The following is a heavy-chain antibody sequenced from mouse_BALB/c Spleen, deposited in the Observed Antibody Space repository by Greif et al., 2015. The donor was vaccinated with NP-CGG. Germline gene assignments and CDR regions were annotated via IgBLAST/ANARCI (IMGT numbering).Heavy chain of an antibody. CDR2: INPSTGYT. Sequence: QVQLQQSGAELAKPGASVKMSCKASGYTFTSYWMHWVKQRPGQGLEWIGYINPSTGYTEYNQKFKDKATLTADKSSSTAYMQLSSLTSEVSAVYYCARRVYYFDHWGQGTTLTVSS. CDR1: GYTFTSYW. J-gene: IGHJ2*01. CDR3: ARRVYYFDH. V-gene: IGHV1-7*01.